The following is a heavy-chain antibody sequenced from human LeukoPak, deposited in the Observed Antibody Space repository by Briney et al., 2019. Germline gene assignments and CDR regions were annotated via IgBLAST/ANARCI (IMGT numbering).Heavy chain of an antibody. CDR3: ARESPDYYDFWSGYSPFDY. V-gene: IGHV3-53*01. CDR2: IYSDNT. CDR1: GFTVSSNS. D-gene: IGHD3-3*01. Sequence: GGSLRLSCTVSGFTVSSNSMSWVRQAPGKGLEWVSFIYSDNTHYSDSVKGRFTISRDNAKNSLYLQMNSLRAEDTAVYYCARESPDYYDFWSGYSPFDYWGQGTLVTVSS. J-gene: IGHJ4*02.